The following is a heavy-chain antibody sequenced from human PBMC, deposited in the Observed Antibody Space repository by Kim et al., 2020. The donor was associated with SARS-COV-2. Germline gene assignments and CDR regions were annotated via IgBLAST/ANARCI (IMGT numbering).Heavy chain of an antibody. CDR2: IKGGGGNT. CDR1: GFTFSNYL. D-gene: IGHD3-10*01. Sequence: GGSLRLSCSASGFTFSNYLLNWVRQAPGKGLEWVSAIKGGGGNTFYADSVKGRFTISRDNPKNTLYLQMNSLRAEDTAIYYCAKSQASYFNDALDVWGRGTSVTVSS. V-gene: IGHV3-23*01. CDR3: AKSQASYFNDALDV. J-gene: IGHJ3*01.